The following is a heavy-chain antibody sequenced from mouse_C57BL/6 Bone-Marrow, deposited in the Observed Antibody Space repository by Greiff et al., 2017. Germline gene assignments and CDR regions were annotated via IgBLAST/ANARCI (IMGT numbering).Heavy chain of an antibody. CDR2: ISSGSSTI. CDR3: ARVYYGSSYWYFDV. CDR1: GFTFSDYG. D-gene: IGHD1-1*01. Sequence: EVMLVESGGGLVKPGGSLKLSCAASGFTFSDYGMHWVRQAPEKGLEWVAYISSGSSTIYYADTVKGRFTISRDNAKNTLFLQMTSLRSEDTAMXYCARVYYGSSYWYFDVWGTGTTVTVSS. J-gene: IGHJ1*03. V-gene: IGHV5-17*01.